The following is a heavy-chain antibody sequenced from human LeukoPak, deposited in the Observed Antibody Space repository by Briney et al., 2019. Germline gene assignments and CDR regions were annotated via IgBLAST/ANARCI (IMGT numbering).Heavy chain of an antibody. J-gene: IGHJ2*01. CDR2: IYYSGST. CDR3: ARKTLKPPYYDDTSGYYWYFDL. Sequence: SETLSLTCTVSGGSISHYYWSWIRQPPGKGLEWIGYIYYSGSTNYNPSLKSRVTISVDTSKKQFSLKLTSVTAADTAMYYCARKTLKPPYYDDTSGYYWYFDLWGRGTLVTVSS. V-gene: IGHV4-59*01. D-gene: IGHD3-22*01. CDR1: GGSISHYY.